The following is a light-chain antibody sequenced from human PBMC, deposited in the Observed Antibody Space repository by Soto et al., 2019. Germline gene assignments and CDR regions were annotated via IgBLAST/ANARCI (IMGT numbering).Light chain of an antibody. J-gene: IGKJ5*01. CDR1: QTIISSY. CDR3: QQYGRSLFT. V-gene: IGKV3-20*01. Sequence: VLLTQSPGTLSLSPGETVTLSCRASQTIISSYLAWYQQKPGQAPRLLIYGASSRATGIPDRFSGSGSGTDFTLTISGLEPEDSAVYYCQQYGRSLFTFGQGTRWRL. CDR2: GAS.